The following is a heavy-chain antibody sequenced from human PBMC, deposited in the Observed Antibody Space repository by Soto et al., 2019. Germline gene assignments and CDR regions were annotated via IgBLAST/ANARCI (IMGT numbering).Heavy chain of an antibody. J-gene: IGHJ5*02. CDR1: GFTFSNAW. CDR2: IKSKTDGGTT. V-gene: IGHV3-15*07. Sequence: PGGSLRLSCAASGFTFSNAWMNWVRQAPGKGLEWVGRIKSKTDGGTTDYAAPVKGRFTISRDDSKNTLYLQMNSLKTEDTAVYYCTTDPYDSSGPPVGPWGQGTRVTVSS. CDR3: TTDPYDSSGPPVGP. D-gene: IGHD3-22*01.